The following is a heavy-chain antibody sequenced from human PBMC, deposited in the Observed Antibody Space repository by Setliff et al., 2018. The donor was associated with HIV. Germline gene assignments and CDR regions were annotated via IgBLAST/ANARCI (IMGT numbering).Heavy chain of an antibody. Sequence: LSCAASGFSFNNAWVSWVRQSPGKGLEWVGRVRSKKDGGTIDYAAPVKGRFTISRDDSKSTLFLQMNSLITDDTAVYYCATERIGVAGPGYLASLGPGTLVTVSS. V-gene: IGHV3-15*01. CDR1: GFSFNNAW. CDR2: VRSKKDGGTI. J-gene: IGHJ5*01. CDR3: ATERIGVAGPGYLAS. D-gene: IGHD2-15*01.